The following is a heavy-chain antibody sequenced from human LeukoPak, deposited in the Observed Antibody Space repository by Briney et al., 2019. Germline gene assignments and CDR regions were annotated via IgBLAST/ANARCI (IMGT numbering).Heavy chain of an antibody. CDR1: GYTFTSYD. V-gene: IGHV1-8*01. Sequence: ASVKVSCKASGYTFTSYDINWVRQATGQGLEWMGWMNPNSGNTGYAQKLQGRVTMTTDTSTSTAYMELRSLRSDDTAVYYCARSPGGLLWFGEPFDYWGQGTLVTVSS. J-gene: IGHJ4*02. CDR3: ARSPGGLLWFGEPFDY. D-gene: IGHD3-10*01. CDR2: MNPNSGNT.